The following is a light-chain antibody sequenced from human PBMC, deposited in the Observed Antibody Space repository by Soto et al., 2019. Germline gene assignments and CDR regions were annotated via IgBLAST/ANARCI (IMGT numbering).Light chain of an antibody. V-gene: IGLV2-8*01. CDR2: EVN. CDR3: SSHGGNSPYV. CDR1: TSDIGGYDY. Sequence: QSALTQPPSASGSPGQSVAISCTGTTSDIGGYDYVSWYQQHPGKAPKLMIYEVNKRPSAVPDRFSGSKSGNTASLTVSGLQAEDEADYYCSSHGGNSPYVFGTGTKVTVL. J-gene: IGLJ1*01.